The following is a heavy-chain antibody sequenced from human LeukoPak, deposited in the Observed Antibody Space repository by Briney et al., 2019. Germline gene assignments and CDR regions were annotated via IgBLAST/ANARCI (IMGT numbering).Heavy chain of an antibody. V-gene: IGHV3-9*01. Sequence: GGSLRLSCAASGFTFDDYAMHWVRQAPGKGLEWVSGISWNSGSIGYADSVKGRFTISRDNAKNSLYLQMNSLRAEDTALYYCAKISGSYDFDYWGQGTLVTVSS. CDR1: GFTFDDYA. CDR3: AKISGSYDFDY. J-gene: IGHJ4*02. CDR2: ISWNSGSI. D-gene: IGHD1-26*01.